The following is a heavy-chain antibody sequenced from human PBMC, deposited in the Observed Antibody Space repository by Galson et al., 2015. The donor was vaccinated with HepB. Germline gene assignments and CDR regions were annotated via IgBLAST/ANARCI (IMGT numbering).Heavy chain of an antibody. V-gene: IGHV1-46*01. J-gene: IGHJ1*01. CDR2: IDTSTGGA. D-gene: IGHD1-1*01. CDR3: ARDWNP. CDR1: GYSFTTYL. Sequence: SVKVSCKASGYSFTTYLMHWVRQAPGQGLEWMGVIDTSTGGAGYAQKFQGRVTVTSDTSTSTVYMEINSLRSEDTAIYYRARDWNPWSQGTLVTVSS.